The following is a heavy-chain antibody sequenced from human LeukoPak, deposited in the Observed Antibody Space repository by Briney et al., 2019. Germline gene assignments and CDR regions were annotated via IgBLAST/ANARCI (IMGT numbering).Heavy chain of an antibody. CDR3: AGGLRSGLIDY. V-gene: IGHV3-53*01. Sequence: GGSLRLSCAASEFTVNNNYMSWVRQATGKGLEWVSTIYSAGSTNYADSVKGRFTISRDNSKNTMYLQMNSLRAEDTAVYYCAGGLRSGLIDYWGQGTLVTVSS. J-gene: IGHJ4*02. CDR1: EFTVNNNY. D-gene: IGHD4-17*01. CDR2: IYSAGST.